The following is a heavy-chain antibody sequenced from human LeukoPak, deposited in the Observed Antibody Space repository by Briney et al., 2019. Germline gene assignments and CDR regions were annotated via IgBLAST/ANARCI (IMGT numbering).Heavy chain of an antibody. V-gene: IGHV4-38-2*02. CDR3: ARGESGSYPFDY. Sequence: SETLSLTCTVSGCSISSGYYWGWIRQPPGKGLEWTGSIDHSGSTYYNPSLKSRITISVDTSKNQFSLKLSSVTAADTAVYYCARGESGSYPFDYWGQGTLVTVSS. CDR1: GCSISSGYY. D-gene: IGHD3-10*01. CDR2: IDHSGST. J-gene: IGHJ4*02.